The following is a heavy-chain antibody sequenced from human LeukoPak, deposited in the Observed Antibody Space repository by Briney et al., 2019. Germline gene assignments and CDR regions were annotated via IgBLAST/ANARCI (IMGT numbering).Heavy chain of an antibody. V-gene: IGHV3-11*01. D-gene: IGHD6-19*01. CDR3: ARGEEGSGWYPPLYYYYYGMDV. CDR2: ISSSGSTI. J-gene: IGHJ6*02. CDR1: GFTFSDYY. Sequence: GGSLRLSCAASGFTFSDYYTSWIRQAPGKGLEWVSYISSSGSTIYYADSVKGRFTISRDNAKNSLYLQMNSLRAEDTAVYYCARGEEGSGWYPPLYYYYYGMDVWGQGTTVTVSS.